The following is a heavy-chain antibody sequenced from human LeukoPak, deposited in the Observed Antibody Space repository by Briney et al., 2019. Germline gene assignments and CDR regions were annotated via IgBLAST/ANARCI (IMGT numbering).Heavy chain of an antibody. CDR3: ARGEYYLYYYYMDV. D-gene: IGHD3-10*01. CDR1: GFTFSNYW. J-gene: IGHJ6*03. V-gene: IGHV3-7*01. Sequence: GGSLRLSCAASGFTFSNYWMTWVRQAPGKGLEWLANLKQDGSQTYYVDSVKGRFTISRDNSNNTLYVQMNSLRAEDTAVYYCARGEYYLYYYYMDVWGKGTTVIVSS. CDR2: LKQDGSQT.